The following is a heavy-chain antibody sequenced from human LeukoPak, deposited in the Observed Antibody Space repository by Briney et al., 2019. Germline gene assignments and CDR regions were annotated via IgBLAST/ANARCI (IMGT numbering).Heavy chain of an antibody. D-gene: IGHD6-13*01. Sequence: SETLSLTCTVSGGSISSSSYYWGWIRQPPGKGLEWIGSIYYSGSTYYNPSLKSRVTISVDTSENQFSLKLSSVTAADTAVYYCARLSTHGYRPEDAFDIWGQGTMVTVSS. V-gene: IGHV4-39*01. CDR2: IYYSGST. CDR1: GGSISSSSYY. J-gene: IGHJ3*02. CDR3: ARLSTHGYRPEDAFDI.